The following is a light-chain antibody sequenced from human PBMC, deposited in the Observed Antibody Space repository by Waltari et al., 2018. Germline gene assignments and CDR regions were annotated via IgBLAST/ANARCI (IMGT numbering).Light chain of an antibody. CDR2: SNN. J-gene: IGLJ3*02. V-gene: IGLV1-44*01. CDR1: SSTIGSNT. CDR3: AAWDDSLNGWV. Sequence: QSVLTQPPSASGTPGQRVTISCSGSSSTIGSNTVNWYQQLPGTAPKLLIYSNNQRPSWVPDRFSGSKSGTSASLAISGLQSEDEADYYCAAWDDSLNGWVFGGGTKLTVL.